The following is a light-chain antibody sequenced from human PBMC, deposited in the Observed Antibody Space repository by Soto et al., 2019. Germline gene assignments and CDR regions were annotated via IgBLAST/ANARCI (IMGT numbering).Light chain of an antibody. CDR3: QKSDHLPL. J-gene: IGKJ3*01. Sequence: DIQMTQSPPSLSASVGDRVTITCQASHDIGNSLTWYQDKPGQAPKLVIYDAYNLETGVPSTFSGNGYGTDFTFTISSLRPEDIATYYCQKSDHLPLFGPGTKVDMK. CDR1: HDIGNS. CDR2: DAY. V-gene: IGKV1-33*01.